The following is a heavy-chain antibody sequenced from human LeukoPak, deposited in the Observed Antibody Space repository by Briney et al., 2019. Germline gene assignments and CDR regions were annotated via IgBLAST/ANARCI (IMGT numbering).Heavy chain of an antibody. CDR1: GFTFSSYE. J-gene: IGHJ4*02. D-gene: IGHD6-6*01. CDR2: ISSSSSTI. CDR3: ARSSSSRIPPDDY. Sequence: PGGSLRLSCAASGFTFSSYEMNWVRQAPGKGLEWVSYISSSSSTIYYVDSVKGRFTISRDNAKNSLYLQMNSLRAEDTAVYYCARSSSSRIPPDDYWGQGTLVTVSS. V-gene: IGHV3-48*01.